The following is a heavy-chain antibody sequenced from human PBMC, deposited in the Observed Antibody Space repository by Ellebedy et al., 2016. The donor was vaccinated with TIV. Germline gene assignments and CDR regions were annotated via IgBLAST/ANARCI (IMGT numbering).Heavy chain of an antibody. J-gene: IGHJ4*02. V-gene: IGHV4-34*01. D-gene: IGHD4-17*01. CDR1: GGSSSGYY. CDR3: ATGLGYGVLDF. CDR2: INQSGFT. Sequence: MPSETLSLTCAVSGGSSSGYYWTWIRQSPGKGLEWIGDINQSGFTNYNPSLKSRVTMSADTSKNQFSLKVTSVTATDTAIYYCATGLGYGVLDFWGQGTLVSVS.